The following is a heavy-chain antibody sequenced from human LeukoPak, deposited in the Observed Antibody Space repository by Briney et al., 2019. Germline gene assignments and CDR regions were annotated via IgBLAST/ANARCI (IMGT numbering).Heavy chain of an antibody. Sequence: PGGSLRLSCAASGFTFSSYGMSWVRQAPGKGLEWVANIKQDGSQKYYVDSVKGRFTISRDNAKNSLYLQMNSLRAEDTAVYYCARGGTTVTPKNFDFWGQGTLVTVSS. V-gene: IGHV3-7*04. CDR3: ARGGTTVTPKNFDF. CDR1: GFTFSSYG. J-gene: IGHJ4*02. CDR2: IKQDGSQK. D-gene: IGHD4-17*01.